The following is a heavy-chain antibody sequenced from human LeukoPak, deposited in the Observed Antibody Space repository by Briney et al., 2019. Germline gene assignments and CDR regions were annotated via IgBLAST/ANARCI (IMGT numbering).Heavy chain of an antibody. V-gene: IGHV4-59*08. CDR1: GGSISSYY. J-gene: IGHJ4*02. CDR3: ARQSPFDDFWSGPDFDY. CDR2: IYYSGST. Sequence: SETLSLTCTVSGGSISSYYWSWVRQPPGKGLEWIGYIYYSGSTNYNPSLKSRVTISVDTSKNQFSLKLSSVTAADTAVYYCARQSPFDDFWSGPDFDYWGQGTLVTVSS. D-gene: IGHD3-3*01.